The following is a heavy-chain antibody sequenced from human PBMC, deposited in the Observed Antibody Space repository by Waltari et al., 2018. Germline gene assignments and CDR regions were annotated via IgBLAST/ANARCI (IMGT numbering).Heavy chain of an antibody. V-gene: IGHV3-7*01. CDR2: IQQDGSEG. D-gene: IGHD1-26*01. J-gene: IGHJ4*02. CDR1: GFTFGRSW. CDR3: ARGRAWDLDY. Sequence: EVQLVESGGDLVQPGGSLSLSCAALGFTFGRSWMSWVRQAPGKGLEWVALIQQDGSEGYYVVSVKGRFTISRDNAKNSVYLQMNSLRAEDTAVYYCARGRAWDLDYWGQGTLVTVSS.